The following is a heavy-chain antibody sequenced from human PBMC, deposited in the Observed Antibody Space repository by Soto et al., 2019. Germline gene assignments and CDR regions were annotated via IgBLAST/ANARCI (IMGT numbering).Heavy chain of an antibody. CDR1: GYTFNKHA. CDR3: AKVLSGTYFDDSDY. V-gene: IGHV1-18*01. CDR2: ISAHNGNT. Sequence: QVQLVQSGAEVKKPGASVMLSCKASGYTFNKHAIMWVRQARGQGLEWMGWISAHNGNTNSAPKFQARLTMTTDISTSTAYMELRSLRSDDTAVYYCAKVLSGTYFDDSDYWGQGTLVTVSS. D-gene: IGHD1-26*01. J-gene: IGHJ4*02.